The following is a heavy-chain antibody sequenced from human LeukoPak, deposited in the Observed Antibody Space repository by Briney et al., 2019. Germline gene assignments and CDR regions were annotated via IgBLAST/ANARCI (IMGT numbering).Heavy chain of an antibody. D-gene: IGHD3-22*01. CDR3: ARENAMIVVVTKAADY. CDR2: ISSSGSTI. V-gene: IGHV3-11*01. Sequence: PGGSLRLSCAASRFTFSDYYMSWIRQAPGKGLEWVSYISSSGSTIYYADSVKGRFTISRDNAKNSLYLQMNSLRAEDTAVYYCARENAMIVVVTKAADYWGQGTLVTVSS. J-gene: IGHJ4*02. CDR1: RFTFSDYY.